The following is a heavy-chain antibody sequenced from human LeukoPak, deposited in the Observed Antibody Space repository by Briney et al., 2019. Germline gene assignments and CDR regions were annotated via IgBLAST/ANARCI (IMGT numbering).Heavy chain of an antibody. D-gene: IGHD2-2*01. CDR3: ARRGVRRDQLLFLSYYYMDV. Sequence: ASVKVSCKASGYTFTGYYMHWVRRAPGQGLEWMGWINPNSGGTNYAQKFQGRVTMTRDTSISTAYMELSRLRSDDTAVYYCARRGVRRDQLLFLSYYYMDVWGKGTTVTVSS. CDR2: INPNSGGT. CDR1: GYTFTGYY. J-gene: IGHJ6*03. V-gene: IGHV1-2*02.